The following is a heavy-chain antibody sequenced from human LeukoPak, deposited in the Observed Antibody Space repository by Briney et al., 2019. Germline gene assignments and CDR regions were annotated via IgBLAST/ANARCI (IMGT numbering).Heavy chain of an antibody. J-gene: IGHJ4*02. CDR2: IKSKTDGGTT. V-gene: IGHV3-15*01. D-gene: IGHD2-21*02. CDR3: TTESAYCGGDCYSGY. Sequence: GGSLRLSCAASGFTFSNAWMSWVRQAPGKGLEWVGCIKSKTDGGTTDYAAPVKGRFTISRDDSKNTLYLQMNSLKTEDTAVYYCTTESAYCGGDCYSGYWGQGTLVTVSS. CDR1: GFTFSNAW.